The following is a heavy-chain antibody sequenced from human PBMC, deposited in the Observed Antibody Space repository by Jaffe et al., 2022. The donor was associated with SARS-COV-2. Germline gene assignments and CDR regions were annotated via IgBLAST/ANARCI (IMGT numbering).Heavy chain of an antibody. J-gene: IGHJ4*02. CDR2: ISGSGGDT. CDR1: GFTFSTYA. Sequence: EVQLLESGGGLVQPGGSLRLSCAASGFTFSTYAMTWVRQTPGRGLEWVSAISGSGGDTYYADSVKGRFTVSRDNSQYTLYLQMNSLRAEDTAIYYCAKSPQTYNSRGIDYWGRGTLVTVSS. CDR3: AKSPQTYNSRGIDY. D-gene: IGHD6-13*01. V-gene: IGHV3-23*01.